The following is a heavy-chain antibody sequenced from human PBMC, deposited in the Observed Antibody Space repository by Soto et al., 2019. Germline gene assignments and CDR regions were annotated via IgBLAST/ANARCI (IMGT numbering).Heavy chain of an antibody. Sequence: SETLSLTCTVSGGSISSDDYFWGWIRQPPGKGLEWVGFIYYSGTYYNPSLKSRAAISADTSKNQFSLRLSSVTAADTAVYYCARDLAYCASGSCYAKWGSWGQGTLVTVSS. CDR2: IYYSGT. CDR3: ARDLAYCASGSCYAKWGS. V-gene: IGHV4-30-4*01. D-gene: IGHD2-15*01. CDR1: GGSISSDDYF. J-gene: IGHJ5*02.